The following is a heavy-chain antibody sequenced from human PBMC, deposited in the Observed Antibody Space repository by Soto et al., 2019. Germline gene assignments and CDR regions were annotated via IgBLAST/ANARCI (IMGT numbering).Heavy chain of an antibody. CDR1: GGTFSSYT. D-gene: IGHD5-12*01. J-gene: IGHJ4*02. CDR2: IIPILGIA. V-gene: IGHV1-69*02. CDR3: ARAREGGYKLYYFDY. Sequence: QVQLVQSGAEVKKPGSSVKVSCKASGGTFSSYTISWVRQAPGQGLEWMGRIIPILGIANYAQKFQGRVTITADKSTSTAYMELSSLRSEDTAVYYCARAREGGYKLYYFDYWGQGTLVTVSS.